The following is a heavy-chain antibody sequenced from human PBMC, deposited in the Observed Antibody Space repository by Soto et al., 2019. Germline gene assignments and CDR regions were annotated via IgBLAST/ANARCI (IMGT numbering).Heavy chain of an antibody. CDR3: ASNIAARLYANVFDP. D-gene: IGHD6-6*01. CDR2: IYYSGST. V-gene: IGHV4-31*03. J-gene: IGHJ5*02. Sequence: QVQLQESGPGLVKPSQTLSLTCTVSGGSISSGGYYWSWIRQHPGKGLEWIGDIYYSGSTYYNPSLKSRVTRSVDTSKNQFSLKLSSVTAADTAVYYCASNIAARLYANVFDPWGQGTLVTVSS. CDR1: GGSISSGGYY.